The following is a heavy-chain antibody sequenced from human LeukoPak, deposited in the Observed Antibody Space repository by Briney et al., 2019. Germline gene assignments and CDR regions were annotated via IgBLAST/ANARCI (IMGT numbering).Heavy chain of an antibody. J-gene: IGHJ4*02. Sequence: PGRSLRLSCAASRFTFSSYAMHWVRQAPGKGLEWVAVISYVGSNKYYADSVKGRFTISRDNSKNTLYLQMNSLRAEDTAVYYCARDRGNHYYDSSGYFDYWGQGTLVTVSS. CDR1: RFTFSSYA. CDR2: ISYVGSNK. V-gene: IGHV3-30*01. CDR3: ARDRGNHYYDSSGYFDY. D-gene: IGHD3-22*01.